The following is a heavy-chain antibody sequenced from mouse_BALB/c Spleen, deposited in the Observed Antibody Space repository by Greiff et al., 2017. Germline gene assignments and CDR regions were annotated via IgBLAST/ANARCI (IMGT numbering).Heavy chain of an antibody. CDR2: INSNGGST. V-gene: IGHV5-6-3*01. D-gene: IGHD3-3*01. Sequence: EVQVVESGGGLVQPGGSLKLSCAASGFTFSSYGMSWVRQTPDKRLELVATINSNGGSTYYPDSVKGRFTISRDNAKNTLFLQMNSLRSEDTAMYYCARGGPSGTDYAMDYWGQGTSVTVSS. CDR1: GFTFSSYG. CDR3: ARGGPSGTDYAMDY. J-gene: IGHJ4*01.